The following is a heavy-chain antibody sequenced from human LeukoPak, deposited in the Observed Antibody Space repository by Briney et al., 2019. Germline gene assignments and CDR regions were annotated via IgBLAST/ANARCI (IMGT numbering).Heavy chain of an antibody. J-gene: IGHJ6*03. Sequence: GESLRLSCAVSGFSLDDHTMNWVRQAPGKGLEWVPLITWDGGTTYNVDSVKGRCTISRENSKNSLYLQMNSLRAEDTALYYCAKDGVPAAMMSYYYYYYMDVWGKGTTVTVSS. CDR3: AKDGVPAAMMSYYYYYYMDV. D-gene: IGHD2-2*01. CDR1: GFSLDDHT. CDR2: ITWDGGTT. V-gene: IGHV3-43*01.